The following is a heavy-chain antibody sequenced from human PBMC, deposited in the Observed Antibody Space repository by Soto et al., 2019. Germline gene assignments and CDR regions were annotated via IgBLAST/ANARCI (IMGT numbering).Heavy chain of an antibody. J-gene: IGHJ4*02. V-gene: IGHV1-46*01. Sequence: ASVKVSCKASGYTFTSYYMHWVRQAPGQGLEWMGIINPSGGSTSYAQKFQGRVTMTRDTSTSTVYMELSSLRSEDTAVYSCATHVLRFLEWPAPFDYWGQGTLVTVSS. CDR2: INPSGGST. D-gene: IGHD3-3*01. CDR3: ATHVLRFLEWPAPFDY. CDR1: GYTFTSYY.